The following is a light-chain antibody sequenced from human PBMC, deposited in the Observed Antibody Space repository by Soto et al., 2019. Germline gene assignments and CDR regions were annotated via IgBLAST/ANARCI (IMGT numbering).Light chain of an antibody. J-gene: IGKJ4*02. Sequence: EIVVWKSPGTLCLWQGDSATVGCAARPSVSSNLAWSQQKPGQTPSLLIYGALTRATGIPARFSGTGSETEFTLTICSLQSEDFALYYCQQYNDWPLTFGEGTKVDI. V-gene: IGKV3-15*01. CDR1: PSVSSN. CDR2: GAL. CDR3: QQYNDWPLT.